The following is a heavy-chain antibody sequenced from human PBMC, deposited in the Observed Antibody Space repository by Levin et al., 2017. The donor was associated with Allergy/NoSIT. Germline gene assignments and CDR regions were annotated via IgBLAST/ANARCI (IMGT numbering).Heavy chain of an antibody. CDR3: ARGSLYGTTWYRAFDL. D-gene: IGHD6-13*01. J-gene: IGHJ3*01. V-gene: IGHV1-18*04. CDR2: ISGYSGNT. CDR1: GYTLSSYG. Sequence: GESLKISCKPSGYTLSSYGVHWVRQAPGQGLEWMGWISGYSGNTHFAQKVQDRVTLTTDTPTNTAYMELRSLTSDDTAIYYCARGSLYGTTWYRAFDLWGQGTLVTVSS.